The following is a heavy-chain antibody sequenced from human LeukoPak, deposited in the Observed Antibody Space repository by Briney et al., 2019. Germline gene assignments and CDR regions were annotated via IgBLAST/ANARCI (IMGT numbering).Heavy chain of an antibody. CDR2: IYTSEST. CDR1: GGSISSGSYY. J-gene: IGHJ3*02. Sequence: SESLSLTCTVSGGSISSGSYYWSWIRQPAGKGLEWIGRIYTSESTNYNPSLKSRVTISVDTSKNQFSLKLSCVTAADTAVYYCARAAYYYDSSGYYDAFDIWGQGTMVTVSS. D-gene: IGHD3-22*01. V-gene: IGHV4-61*02. CDR3: ARAAYYYDSSGYYDAFDI.